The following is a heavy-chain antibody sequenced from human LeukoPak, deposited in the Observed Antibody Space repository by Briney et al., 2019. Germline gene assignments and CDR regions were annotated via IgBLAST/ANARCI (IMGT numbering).Heavy chain of an antibody. Sequence: GASVKVSCKVSGYTHTELSMHWVRQAPGKGLEWMGGFDPEDGETIYAQKFQGRVTMTEDTSTDTAYMELSSLRSEDTAVYYCATPSTGYCSGGSCYSGAFDIWGQGTMVTVSS. CDR1: GYTHTELS. V-gene: IGHV1-24*01. D-gene: IGHD2-15*01. J-gene: IGHJ3*02. CDR2: FDPEDGET. CDR3: ATPSTGYCSGGSCYSGAFDI.